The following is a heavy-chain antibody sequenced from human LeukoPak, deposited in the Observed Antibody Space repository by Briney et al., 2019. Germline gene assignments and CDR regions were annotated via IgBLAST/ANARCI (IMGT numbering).Heavy chain of an antibody. D-gene: IGHD1-26*01. CDR3: ARFGIVGATLNRYFDY. J-gene: IGHJ4*02. CDR1: GFTFSSYW. CDR2: IKQDGSEK. Sequence: GGSLRLSCAASGFTFSSYWMSWVRQAPGKGLEWVANIKQDGSEKYYVDSVKGRFTISRDNAKNSLYLQMNSLRAEDTAVYYCARFGIVGATLNRYFDYWGQGTLVTVSS. V-gene: IGHV3-7*01.